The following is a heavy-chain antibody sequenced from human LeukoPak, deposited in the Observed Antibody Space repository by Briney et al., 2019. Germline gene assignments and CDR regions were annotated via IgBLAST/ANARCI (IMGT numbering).Heavy chain of an antibody. V-gene: IGHV2-70*11. D-gene: IGHD7-27*01. J-gene: IGHJ5*02. Sequence: SGPSLVKPTQTLTLTCTFSGFSLSTSGMCVSWIRQPPGKALEWLARIDWDDDKYYNTSLETRLTVSKDTSKNQVVLIMTNMDTVDTATYYCARIRWGGGQCRGWFDPWGQGTLVTVSS. CDR2: IDWDDDK. CDR1: GFSLSTSGMC. CDR3: ARIRWGGGQCRGWFDP.